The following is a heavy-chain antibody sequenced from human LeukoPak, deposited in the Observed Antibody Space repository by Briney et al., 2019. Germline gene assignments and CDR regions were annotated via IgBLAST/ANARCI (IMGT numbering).Heavy chain of an antibody. J-gene: IGHJ4*02. V-gene: IGHV3-21*04. CDR3: ATYRQVLLPFES. D-gene: IGHD2/OR15-2a*01. Sequence: GGSLRLSCVASGFTFSSYSMNWVRQAPGKGLEWVSSIGSSSSYISYADSVKGRFTISRDNAKNSLYLQMNSLRAEDTAIYYCATYRQVLLPFESWGQGTLVTVSS. CDR1: GFTFSSYS. CDR2: IGSSSSYI.